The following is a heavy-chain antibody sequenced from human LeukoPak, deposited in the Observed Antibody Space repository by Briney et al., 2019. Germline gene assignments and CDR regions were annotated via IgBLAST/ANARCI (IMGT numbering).Heavy chain of an antibody. CDR1: GFTFSSYW. J-gene: IGHJ4*02. CDR2: IEQDGSEE. D-gene: IGHD6-13*01. Sequence: GGSLRLSCAASGFTFSSYWMSWVRQAPGKGLEWVANIEQDGSEEYYVDSVKGRFTISRDNAKNSLYLQMNSLRAEDTAVYYCARDRGDGYSSSWGDYWGQGTLVTVSS. CDR3: ARDRGDGYSSSWGDY. V-gene: IGHV3-7*01.